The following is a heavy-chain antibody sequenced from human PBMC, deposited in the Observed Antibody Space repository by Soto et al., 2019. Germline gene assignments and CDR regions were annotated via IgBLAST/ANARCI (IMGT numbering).Heavy chain of an antibody. J-gene: IGHJ4*02. D-gene: IGHD3-16*01. Sequence: QVQLVESGGGVVQPGRSLRLSCAASGFTFSSYAMHWVRQAPGKGLEWVAVISYDGSNKYYADSVKGRFTISRDNSKNTLYLQMNSLRAEDTAVYYCAKQTGVRFDYWGRGTLVTVSS. CDR1: GFTFSSYA. V-gene: IGHV3-30-3*01. CDR2: ISYDGSNK. CDR3: AKQTGVRFDY.